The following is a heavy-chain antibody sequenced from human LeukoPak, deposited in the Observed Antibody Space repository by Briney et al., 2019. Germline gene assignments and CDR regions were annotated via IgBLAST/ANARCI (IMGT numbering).Heavy chain of an antibody. CDR1: GGSFSGYY. D-gene: IGHD1-1*01. CDR2: INHSGST. CDR3: ASLTAGTTWFYFDY. Sequence: SETLSLTCAVYGGSFSGYYWSWIRQPPGKGLEWIGEINHSGSTNYNPSLKSRVTISVDTSKNQFSLKLSSVTAADTAVYYCASLTAGTTWFYFDYWGQGTLVTVSS. V-gene: IGHV4-34*01. J-gene: IGHJ4*02.